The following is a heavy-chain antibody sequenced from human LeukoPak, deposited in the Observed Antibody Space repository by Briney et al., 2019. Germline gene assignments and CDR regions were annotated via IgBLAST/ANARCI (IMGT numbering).Heavy chain of an antibody. CDR1: GYTFT. D-gene: IGHD2-15*01. J-gene: IGHJ4*02. CDR2: ISAYNGNT. V-gene: IGHV1-18*01. CDR3: ARGYCGGGSCYESRGWFDY. Sequence: ASVKVSCKASGYTFTISWVRQAPGQGLEWMGWISAYNGNTNYAQKLQGRVTMTTDTSTSTAYMELRSLRSDDTAVYYCARGYCGGGSCYESRGWFDYWGQGTLVTVSS.